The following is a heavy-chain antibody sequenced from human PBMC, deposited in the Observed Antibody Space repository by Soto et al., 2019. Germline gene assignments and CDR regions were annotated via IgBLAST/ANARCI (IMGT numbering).Heavy chain of an antibody. CDR2: ISGGGGTI. V-gene: IGHV3-23*01. D-gene: IGHD3-10*01. Sequence: GGSLRLSCAASGFTFRNYALRWVRQAPGKGLEWVSAISGGGGTIYYGDSVKGRFTISRDNSKNTVHLQMNNLRVDDTAVYYCAKAAGSGSQGGSYYYMDVWGMGTTVTVSS. CDR3: AKAAGSGSQGGSYYYMDV. CDR1: GFTFRNYA. J-gene: IGHJ6*03.